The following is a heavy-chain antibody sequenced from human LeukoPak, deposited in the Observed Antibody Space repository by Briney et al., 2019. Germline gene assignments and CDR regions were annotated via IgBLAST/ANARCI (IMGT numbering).Heavy chain of an antibody. CDR2: IIPIFGTA. CDR3: ARVTEGYFDY. J-gene: IGHJ4*02. Sequence: ASVKVSCKASGGTFSSYAISWVRQAPGQGLEWMGGIIPIFGTANYAQKFQGRVTITADESTSSAYMELSSLRSEDTAVYYCARVTEGYFDYWGQGTLVTVSS. CDR1: GGTFSSYA. V-gene: IGHV1-69*13.